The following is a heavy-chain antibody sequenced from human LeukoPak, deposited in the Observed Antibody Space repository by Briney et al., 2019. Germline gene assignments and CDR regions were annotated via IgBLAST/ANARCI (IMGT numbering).Heavy chain of an antibody. CDR1: GFSLSTYW. CDR3: ARTRYIDY. J-gene: IGHJ4*02. CDR2: INSDGSST. V-gene: IGHV3-74*03. Sequence: PGGSLRLSCAASGFSLSTYWMHWVRQVPGKGLVWVSRINSDGSSTTYADSVKGRLTISRDNAKKTLYLRMNSLRAEDTAVYYCARTRYIDYWGQGTLVTVSS.